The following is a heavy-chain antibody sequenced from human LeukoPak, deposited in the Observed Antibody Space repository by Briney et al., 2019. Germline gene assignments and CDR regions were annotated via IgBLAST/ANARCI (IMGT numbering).Heavy chain of an antibody. D-gene: IGHD5-18*01. J-gene: IGHJ6*03. CDR1: GFSFDDYG. V-gene: IGHV3-20*04. CDR3: ARDLHRGYSYDYYYSMDV. CDR2: INWNGGST. Sequence: PGGSLRLSCAASGFSFDDYGMSWVRQAPGKGLEWVSGINWNGGSTGYGDSVKGRFTISRDNAKNSLYLQMNSLRAEDTALYYCARDLHRGYSYDYYYSMDVWGKGTTVTVSS.